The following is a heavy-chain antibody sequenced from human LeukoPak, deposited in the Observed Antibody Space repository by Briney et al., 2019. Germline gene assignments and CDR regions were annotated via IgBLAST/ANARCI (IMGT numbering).Heavy chain of an antibody. J-gene: IGHJ4*02. D-gene: IGHD5-24*01. V-gene: IGHV6-1*01. CDR2: TYYRSTWYN. CDR1: ADSVSSNSAA. CDR3: ARARAGTFDY. Sequence: SQTLSLTRAISADSVSSNSAAWKWIRQSPSRSLEWLGRTYYRSTWYNDYALSVKGRLTINPDTSKNHFSLQLNSVTPEDTAVYYCARARAGTFDYWGQGTLVTVSS.